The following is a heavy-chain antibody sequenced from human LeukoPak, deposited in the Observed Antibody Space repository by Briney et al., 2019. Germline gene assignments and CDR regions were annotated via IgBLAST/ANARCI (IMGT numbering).Heavy chain of an antibody. D-gene: IGHD4-17*01. CDR3: ARERVTKAYRYFDL. Sequence: GGSLRPSXAASGFTFSDYYMSWIRQAPGKGLEWVSYISSSGSTIYYADSVKGRFTISRDNAKNSLYLQMNSLRAEDTAVYYCARERVTKAYRYFDLWGRGTLVTVSS. V-gene: IGHV3-11*04. CDR2: ISSSGSTI. CDR1: GFTFSDYY. J-gene: IGHJ2*01.